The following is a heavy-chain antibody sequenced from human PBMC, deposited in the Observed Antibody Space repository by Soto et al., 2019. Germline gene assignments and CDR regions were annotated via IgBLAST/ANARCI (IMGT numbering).Heavy chain of an antibody. J-gene: IGHJ4*02. CDR2: ISGSGGST. V-gene: IGHV3-23*01. CDR1: GFTFSSYD. CDR3: SNGRYYYDSSAYFAY. Sequence: DVQLLESGGDLVQPGGSLRLSCAASGFTFSSYDMSWVRQAPGKGLEWVLAISGSGGSTYYANSVKGCFTSSRDNSTKTLYPHMNSLRAEDTAVYYCSNGRYYYDSSAYFAYWGQGALVTVSS. D-gene: IGHD3-22*01.